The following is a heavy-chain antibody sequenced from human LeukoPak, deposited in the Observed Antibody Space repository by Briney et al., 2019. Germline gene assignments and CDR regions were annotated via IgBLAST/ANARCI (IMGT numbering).Heavy chain of an antibody. CDR3: AKGRFKIVNHDAFDI. Sequence: GGSLRLSCAASGFTFSSYSMNWVRQAPGKGLEWVSYISSSSSTIYYADSVKGRFTISRDNAKNSLYLQMNSLRAEDTAVYYCAKGRFKIVNHDAFDIWGQGTMVTVSS. J-gene: IGHJ3*02. CDR1: GFTFSSYS. D-gene: IGHD3-22*01. CDR2: ISSSSSTI. V-gene: IGHV3-48*04.